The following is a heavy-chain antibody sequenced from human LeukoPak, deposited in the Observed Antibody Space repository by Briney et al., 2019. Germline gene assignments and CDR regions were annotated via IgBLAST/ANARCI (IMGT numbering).Heavy chain of an antibody. D-gene: IGHD6-13*01. J-gene: IGHJ6*03. V-gene: IGHV4-61*02. CDR1: GGSISSGSYY. Sequence: PSETLSLTCTVSGGSISSGSYYWSWIQQPAGKGLEWIGRIFASGTTNYNPSLKSRVTMSVDTSKNQFSLKLSSVTAADTAVYYCARTGHSSSWVSYYMDVWGKGTTVTVSS. CDR3: ARTGHSSSWVSYYMDV. CDR2: IFASGTT.